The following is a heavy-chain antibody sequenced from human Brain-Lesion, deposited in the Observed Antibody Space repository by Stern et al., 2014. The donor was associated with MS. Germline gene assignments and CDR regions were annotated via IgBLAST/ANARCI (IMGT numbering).Heavy chain of an antibody. J-gene: IGHJ6*02. V-gene: IGHV4-61*02. Sequence: VQLEESGPGLVKPSQTLSLSCTVSGGSISSGGYYWSWIRQPAGKGLEWIGRIFNSGSTSYNPSLKSRVPISIDTSKNHFSLRLNSMTAADTAVYYCARGRVVPGFQYYATDVWGQGTTVIVSS. CDR1: GGSISSGGYY. CDR3: ARGRVVPGFQYYATDV. D-gene: IGHD2-2*01. CDR2: IFNSGST.